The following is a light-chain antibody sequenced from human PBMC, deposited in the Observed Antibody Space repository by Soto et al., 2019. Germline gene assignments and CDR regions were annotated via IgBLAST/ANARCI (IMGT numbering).Light chain of an antibody. V-gene: IGKV1-27*01. J-gene: IGKJ3*01. CDR3: QKYNSAAYT. Sequence: DIQMTQSPSSLSASVGDRVTITCRASQGIRYYLAWYQQKPDKAPKLLIYGASTLQSGVPSRFSGSGSETDFTITISGLQPEDVATYYCQKYNSAAYTFGPGTKVDIK. CDR1: QGIRYY. CDR2: GAS.